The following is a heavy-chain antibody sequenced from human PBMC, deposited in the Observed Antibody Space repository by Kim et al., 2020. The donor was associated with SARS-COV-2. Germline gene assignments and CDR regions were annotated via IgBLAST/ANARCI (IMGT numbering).Heavy chain of an antibody. D-gene: IGHD2-8*01. V-gene: IGHV4-34*01. CDR1: GGSFSGYY. CDR3: ARGYQRDCTNGVCSTEGPGSSAFDY. Sequence: SETLSLTCAVYGGSFSGYYWSWIRQPPGKGLEWIGEINHSGSTNYNPSLKSRVTISVDTSKNQFSLKLSSVTAADTAVYYCARGYQRDCTNGVCSTEGPGSSAFDYWGQGTLVTVSS. CDR2: INHSGST. J-gene: IGHJ4*02.